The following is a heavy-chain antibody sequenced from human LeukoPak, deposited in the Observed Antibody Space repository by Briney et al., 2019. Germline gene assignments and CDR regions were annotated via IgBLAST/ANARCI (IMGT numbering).Heavy chain of an antibody. J-gene: IGHJ4*02. V-gene: IGHV3-21*04. CDR1: KFTFSDYS. D-gene: IGHD6-13*01. Sequence: GGSLRLSCAASKFTFSDYSMSWVRQAPGKGLEWVSSISSIRNYIYYADSVKGRFTISRDNVKNSLYLQMNSLGADDTAVYYCARRGTSSSWAHFDYWGQGTLVTVSS. CDR2: ISSIRNYI. CDR3: ARRGTSSSWAHFDY.